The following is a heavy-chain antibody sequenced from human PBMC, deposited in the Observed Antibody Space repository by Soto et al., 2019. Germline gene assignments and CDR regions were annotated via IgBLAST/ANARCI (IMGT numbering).Heavy chain of an antibody. Sequence: QVQLVQSGAEVKKPGASVKVSCKASGYTFTSYGISWVRQAPGQGLEWMGWISAYNGNTNYAQKLQGRVTMTTDTSTSTAYMELRSLRSDDTAVYYCAREYCTNGVCARYPAMDVWGKGTTVTVSS. CDR1: GYTFTSYG. D-gene: IGHD2-8*01. CDR3: AREYCTNGVCARYPAMDV. V-gene: IGHV1-18*01. J-gene: IGHJ6*03. CDR2: ISAYNGNT.